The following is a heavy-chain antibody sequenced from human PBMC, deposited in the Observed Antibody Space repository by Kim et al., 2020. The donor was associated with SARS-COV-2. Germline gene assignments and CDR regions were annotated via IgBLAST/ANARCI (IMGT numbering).Heavy chain of an antibody. V-gene: IGHV3-30*19. CDR1: GFTFSSYG. D-gene: IGHD3-16*01. CDR2: ISYDGSNK. Sequence: GGSLRLSCAASGFTFSSYGMHWVRQAPGKGLEGVAVISYDGSNKYYADSVKGRFTISRDNSKNTLYLQMNSLRAEDTAVYYCASAGRAFDYYSYHGMDVWGQGSTVTVSS. J-gene: IGHJ6*02. CDR3: ASAGRAFDYYSYHGMDV.